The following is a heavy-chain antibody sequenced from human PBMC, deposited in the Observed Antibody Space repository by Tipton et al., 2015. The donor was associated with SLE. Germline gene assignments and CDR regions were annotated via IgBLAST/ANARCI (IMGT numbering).Heavy chain of an antibody. CDR3: ARDGGSSWSLDAFDT. Sequence: TLSLTCTVSGASISSGSFYWNWIRQPAGKGLEWIGRVYSSGTTNYNSSLKSRVTISVDTSKNQFSLQLRPVTAADTAVYYCARDGGSSWSLDAFDTWGQGTMVTVSS. V-gene: IGHV4-61*02. CDR1: GASISSGSFY. CDR2: VYSSGTT. J-gene: IGHJ3*02. D-gene: IGHD6-13*01.